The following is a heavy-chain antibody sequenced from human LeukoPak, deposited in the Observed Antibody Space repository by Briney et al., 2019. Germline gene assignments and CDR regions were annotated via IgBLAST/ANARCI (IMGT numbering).Heavy chain of an antibody. CDR1: GGTFSSYA. D-gene: IGHD1-1*01. CDR3: ARAGTTGTTGFDY. J-gene: IGHJ4*02. V-gene: IGHV1-69*05. CDR2: IIPIFGTA. Sequence: ASVKVSCKASGGTFSSYAISWVRQAPGQGLEWMGGIIPIFGTANYAQKFQGRVTITTDESTSTAYMELSGLRSEDTAVYYCARAGTTGTTGFDYWGQGTLVTVSS.